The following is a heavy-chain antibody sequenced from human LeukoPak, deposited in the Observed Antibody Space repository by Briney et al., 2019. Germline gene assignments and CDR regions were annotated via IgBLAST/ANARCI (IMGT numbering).Heavy chain of an antibody. CDR3: AREGGSGSYYTYHFDY. CDR1: GYTLTELS. CDR2: FDPEDGET. D-gene: IGHD3-10*01. Sequence: ASVKVSCKVSGYTLTELSMHWVRQAPGKGLEWMGGFDPEDGETIYAQKFQGRVTITADKSTSTAYMELSSLRSEDTAVYYCAREGGSGSYYTYHFDYWGQGTLVTVSS. J-gene: IGHJ4*02. V-gene: IGHV1-24*01.